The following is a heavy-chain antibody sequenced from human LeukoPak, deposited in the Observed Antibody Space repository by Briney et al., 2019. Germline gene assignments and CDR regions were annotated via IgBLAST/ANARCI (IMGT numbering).Heavy chain of an antibody. J-gene: IGHJ4*02. V-gene: IGHV3-21*01. CDR3: AKELLAAAGTGY. CDR1: GFTFSSYS. CDR2: ISSSSSYI. Sequence: GGSLRLSCAASGFTFSSYSMNWVRQAPGKGLEWVSSISSSSSYIYYADSVKGRFTISRDNAKNSLYLQMNSLRAEDTAVYYCAKELLAAAGTGYWGQGTLVTVSS. D-gene: IGHD6-13*01.